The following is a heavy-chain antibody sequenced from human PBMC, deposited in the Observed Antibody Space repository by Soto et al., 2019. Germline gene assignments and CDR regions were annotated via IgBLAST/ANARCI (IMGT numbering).Heavy chain of an antibody. J-gene: IGHJ5*02. Sequence: GASVKVSCKASGGTFSSYAISWVRQAPGQGLEWMGWISAYNGTTNYAQKLQGRVTMTTDTSTSTAYMELRSLRSDDTAVYYCARLVVVAATIQLWFDPWGQGTLVTVSS. CDR1: GGTFSSYA. CDR3: ARLVVVAATIQLWFDP. CDR2: ISAYNGTT. V-gene: IGHV1-18*01. D-gene: IGHD2-15*01.